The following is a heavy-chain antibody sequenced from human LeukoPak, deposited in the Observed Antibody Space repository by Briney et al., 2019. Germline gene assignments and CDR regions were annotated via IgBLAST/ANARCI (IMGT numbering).Heavy chain of an antibody. J-gene: IGHJ5*02. Sequence: ASVKVSCKASGYTFTSYAMHWVRQAPGQRLEWMGWINAGNGNTKYSQKFQGRVTITRDTSASTAYMELSSLRSEDTAVYYCARDRVRVTYDSSGSTNQNWFDPWGQGTLVTVPS. CDR3: ARDRVRVTYDSSGSTNQNWFDP. D-gene: IGHD3-22*01. CDR1: GYTFTSYA. CDR2: INAGNGNT. V-gene: IGHV1-3*01.